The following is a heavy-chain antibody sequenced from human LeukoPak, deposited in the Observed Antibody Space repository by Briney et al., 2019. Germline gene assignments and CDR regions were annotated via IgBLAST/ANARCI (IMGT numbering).Heavy chain of an antibody. CDR1: GGSISSGSYY. V-gene: IGHV4-61*02. CDR2: IYTSGST. CDR3: ARSSKYVGYNWFDP. J-gene: IGHJ5*02. D-gene: IGHD4-11*01. Sequence: PSQTLSLTCTVSGGSISSGSYYWSWIRRPAWKGLEWIGRIYTSGSTNYNPSLKSRVTISVDTSKNQFSLKLSSVTAADTAVYYCARSSKYVGYNWFDPWGQGTLVTVSS.